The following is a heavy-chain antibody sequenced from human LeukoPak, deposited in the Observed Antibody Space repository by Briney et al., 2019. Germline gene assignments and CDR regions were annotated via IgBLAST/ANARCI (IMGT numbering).Heavy chain of an antibody. CDR3: ARVARAAALDY. J-gene: IGHJ4*02. D-gene: IGHD6-13*01. Sequence: SETLSLTCTVSGYSISSGYYWGWIRQPPGKGLEWIGSIYHSGSTYYNPSLKSRVTISVDTSKNQFSLKLSSVTAADTAVYYCARVARAAALDYWGQGTLVTVSS. V-gene: IGHV4-38-2*02. CDR2: IYHSGST. CDR1: GYSISSGYY.